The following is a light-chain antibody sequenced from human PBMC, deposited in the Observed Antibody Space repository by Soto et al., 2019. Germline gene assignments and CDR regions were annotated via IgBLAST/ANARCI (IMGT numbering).Light chain of an antibody. V-gene: IGKV3-15*01. CDR2: GAS. Sequence: VLTQSPGTLYLSPGERATLSCRASQSVSSSYLAWYQQKPGQAPRLLIYGASTRATDIPARFSGSGSGTEFTLTISSLESEDFAVYYCQQYNNWPPITFGQGTRLEIK. CDR3: QQYNNWPPIT. J-gene: IGKJ5*01. CDR1: QSVSSSY.